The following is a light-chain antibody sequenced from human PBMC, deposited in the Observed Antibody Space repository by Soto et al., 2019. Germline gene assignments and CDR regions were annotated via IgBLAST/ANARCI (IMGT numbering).Light chain of an antibody. CDR2: EVT. V-gene: IGLV2-14*01. J-gene: IGLJ1*01. CDR3: GSYSSPTTREV. CDR1: SSDVGGYNF. Sequence: QSVLTQPASVSGSPGQSITISCTGASSDVGGYNFVSWYQHHPGTPPKLIIYEVTHRPSGVSHRFSGSKSANTASLTISGLQVEDEADYFCGSYSSPTTREVFGTGNKVTVL.